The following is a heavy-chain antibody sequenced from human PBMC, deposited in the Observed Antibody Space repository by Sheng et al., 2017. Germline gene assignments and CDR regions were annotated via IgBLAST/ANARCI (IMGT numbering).Heavy chain of an antibody. J-gene: IGHJ6*02. CDR1: RFTFSNYA. D-gene: IGHD3-10*01. V-gene: IGHV3-23*04. CDR2: ISGSGDST. CDR3: ARHMVRGPPYGMDV. Sequence: EVQVVESGGGLVQPGGSLRLSCAASRFTFSNYAMSWVRQAPGKGLEWVSGISGSGDSTYYADSVKGRFTISRDKSKKTLYLQMNSLRVEDTAVYYCARHMVRGPPYGMDVWGQGTTVTVSS.